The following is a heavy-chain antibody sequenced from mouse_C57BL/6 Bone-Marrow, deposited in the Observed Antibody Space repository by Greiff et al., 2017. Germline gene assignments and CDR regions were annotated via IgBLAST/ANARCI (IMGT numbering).Heavy chain of an antibody. CDR1: GFNIKDYF. D-gene: IGHD2-12*01. CDR2: IDPEDGET. J-gene: IGHJ4*01. Sequence: VQLKESGAELVKPGASVKLSCTASGFNIKDYFLHWVKQRPEQGLEWIGRIDPEDGETKYAPKFQGKATITADPSSNTAYLQLSSLTAEDTAVYYCARLRYYVMDYWVQGTSVTVSS. V-gene: IGHV14-2*01. CDR3: ARLRYYVMDY.